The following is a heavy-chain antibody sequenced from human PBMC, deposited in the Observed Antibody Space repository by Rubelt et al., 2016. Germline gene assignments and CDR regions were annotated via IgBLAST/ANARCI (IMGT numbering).Heavy chain of an antibody. CDR1: GGSISSSSYY. CDR3: ARDATGVAAAGTAH. J-gene: IGHJ4*02. Sequence: QLQLQESGPGLVKPSETLSLTCTVSGGSISSSSYYWGWIRQPPGKGLEWIGSIYYSGSTYYNPSLRSRVTISVDPSKNQCALKLSSVTAADTAVYDCARDATGVAAAGTAHWGQGTLVTVSS. CDR2: IYYSGST. V-gene: IGHV4-39*07. D-gene: IGHD6-13*01.